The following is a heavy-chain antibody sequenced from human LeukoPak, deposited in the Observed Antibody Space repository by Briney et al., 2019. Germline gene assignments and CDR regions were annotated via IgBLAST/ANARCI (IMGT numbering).Heavy chain of an antibody. CDR1: GFTFSSYG. CDR3: AKDLMRDRWFGES. Sequence: GGSLRLSCAASGFTFSSYGMHWVRQAPGKGLEWVAFIRYDGGDKFYAASVKGRFTISRDTSRNTLYLQMNSLRLEDTAVYYCAKDLMRDRWFGESWGQGTLVTVSS. V-gene: IGHV3-30*02. D-gene: IGHD3-10*01. J-gene: IGHJ5*02. CDR2: IRYDGGDK.